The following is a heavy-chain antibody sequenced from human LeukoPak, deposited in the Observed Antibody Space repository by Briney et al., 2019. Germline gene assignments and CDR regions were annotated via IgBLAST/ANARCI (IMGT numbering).Heavy chain of an antibody. V-gene: IGHV1-18*01. Sequence: GASLRVSCKASGYTFSDYSITWVRQAPGQGLEWMGWISPYNADTNYAQNFQGRVTMTTDRSTRTAYMELRNLRSDDTAVYYCAGVTTVTRSPWSWGPKKIGQEVNWFDPWGQGTLITVS. CDR3: AGVTTVTRSPWSWGPKKIGQEVNWFDP. CDR2: ISPYNADT. CDR1: GYTFSDYS. D-gene: IGHD4-17*01. J-gene: IGHJ5*02.